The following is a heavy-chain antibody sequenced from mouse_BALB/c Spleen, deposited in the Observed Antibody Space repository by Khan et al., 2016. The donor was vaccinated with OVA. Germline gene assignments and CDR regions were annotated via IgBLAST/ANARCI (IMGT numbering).Heavy chain of an antibody. CDR2: ISYSGNT. Sequence: EVQLVESRPGLVKPSQSLSLTCTVTGYSITTDYAWNWIRQFPGSKLEWMGHISYSGNTKYNPSLKSRISITRDTSKNQFFLQLKSVTTEDTARYYCARIYGGDFDYWGQGTTLTVSS. D-gene: IGHD1-1*01. CDR3: ARIYGGDFDY. CDR1: GYSITTDYA. J-gene: IGHJ2*01. V-gene: IGHV3-2*02.